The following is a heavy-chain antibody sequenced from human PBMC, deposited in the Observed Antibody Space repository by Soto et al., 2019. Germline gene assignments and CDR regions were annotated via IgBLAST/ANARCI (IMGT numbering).Heavy chain of an antibody. CDR3: AKEVVVATTLGYYYGMDV. Sequence: GGSLRLSCAASGFTFSSFAMSWVRQAPGKGLEWVSAISGSGGSTYYADSVKGRFTISRDNSKNTLYLQMNSLRAEDTAVYYCAKEVVVATTLGYYYGMDVCGQGTTVTVYS. CDR1: GFTFSSFA. CDR2: ISGSGGST. J-gene: IGHJ6*02. D-gene: IGHD2-15*01. V-gene: IGHV3-23*01.